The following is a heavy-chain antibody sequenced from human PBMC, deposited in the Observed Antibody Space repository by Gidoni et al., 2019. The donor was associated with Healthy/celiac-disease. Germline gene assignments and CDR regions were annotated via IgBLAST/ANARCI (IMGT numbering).Heavy chain of an antibody. Sequence: QVQLQESGPGLVKLSETLSLTCTVSGYSISSGYYWGWIRQPPGKGLEWIGSIYHSGSTYYNPSLKSRVTISVDTSKNQFSLKLSSVTAADTAVYYCARGRDSSGYPPRGDAFDIWGQGTMVTVSS. D-gene: IGHD3-22*01. CDR3: ARGRDSSGYPPRGDAFDI. CDR2: IYHSGST. CDR1: GYSISSGYY. J-gene: IGHJ3*02. V-gene: IGHV4-38-2*02.